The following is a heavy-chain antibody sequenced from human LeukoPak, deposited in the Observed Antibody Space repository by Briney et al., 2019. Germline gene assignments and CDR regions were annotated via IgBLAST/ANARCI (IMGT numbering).Heavy chain of an antibody. CDR3: ARDLPIGPYGDWKNAFDI. V-gene: IGHV4-4*07. CDR1: GGSISSYY. J-gene: IGHJ3*02. CDR2: IYTSGST. Sequence: PSETLSLTCTVSGGSISSYYWSWIRQPAGKGLEWIGRIYTSGSTNYNPSLKSRVTMSVDTSKNQFSLKLSSVTAADTAVYYCARDLPIGPYGDWKNAFDIWGQGTMVTVSS. D-gene: IGHD4-17*01.